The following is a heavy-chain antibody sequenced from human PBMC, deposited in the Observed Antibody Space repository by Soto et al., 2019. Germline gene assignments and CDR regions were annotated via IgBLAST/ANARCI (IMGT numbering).Heavy chain of an antibody. CDR3: ARHPSVTGNTGGYYFVD. J-gene: IGHJ4*02. Sequence: QVQLVQSGAEVKKPRSSVKVSCKASGGTFSDYTINWVRQAPGHGLEWMGRVIPVLDIANYAQKFQGRVTTTADKSPSRAYMELSSLRSQDTSVYYCARHPSVTGNTGGYYFVDWGQATLVTVSS. D-gene: IGHD7-27*01. V-gene: IGHV1-69*02. CDR1: GGTFSDYT. CDR2: VIPVLDIA.